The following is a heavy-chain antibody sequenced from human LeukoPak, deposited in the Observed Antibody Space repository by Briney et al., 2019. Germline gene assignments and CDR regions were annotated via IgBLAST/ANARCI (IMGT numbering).Heavy chain of an antibody. CDR1: GFTFSSYS. CDR2: ISSSSSYI. CDR3: ARVGDYYDSSGYYLSSNHDY. J-gene: IGHJ4*02. V-gene: IGHV3-21*01. D-gene: IGHD3-22*01. Sequence: PGGSLRLSCAASGFTFSSYSMNWVRQAPGKGLEWVSSISSSSSYIYYADSVKGRFTISRDNAKNSLYPQMNSLRAEDTAVYYCARVGDYYDSSGYYLSSNHDYWGQGTLVTVSS.